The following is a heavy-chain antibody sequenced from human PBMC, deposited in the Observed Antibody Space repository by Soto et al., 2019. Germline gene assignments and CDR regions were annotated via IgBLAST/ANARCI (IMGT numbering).Heavy chain of an antibody. V-gene: IGHV3-30-3*01. D-gene: IGHD5-12*01. CDR3: ARVARQNGYSGYDAFDI. Sequence: GGSLRLSCAASGFTFSSYAMHWVRQAPGKGLEWVAVISYDGSNKYYADSVKGRFTISRDNSKNTLYLQMNSLRAEDTAVYYCARVARQNGYSGYDAFDIWGQGTMVTVSS. J-gene: IGHJ3*02. CDR2: ISYDGSNK. CDR1: GFTFSSYA.